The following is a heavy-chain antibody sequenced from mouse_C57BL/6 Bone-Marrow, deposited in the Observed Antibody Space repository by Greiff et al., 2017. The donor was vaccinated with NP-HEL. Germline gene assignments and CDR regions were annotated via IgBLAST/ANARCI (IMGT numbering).Heavy chain of an antibody. CDR1: GYSFTGYY. D-gene: IGHD1-1*01. Sequence: VQLQQSGPELVKPGASVKISCKASGYSFTGYYMHWVKQSHGNILDWIGYIYPYNGVSSYNQKFKGKATLTVDKSSSTAYMELRSLTSEDSAVYYWARRVYYYGSSPYWYFDVWGTGTTVTVSS. J-gene: IGHJ1*03. V-gene: IGHV1-31*01. CDR3: ARRVYYYGSSPYWYFDV. CDR2: IYPYNGVS.